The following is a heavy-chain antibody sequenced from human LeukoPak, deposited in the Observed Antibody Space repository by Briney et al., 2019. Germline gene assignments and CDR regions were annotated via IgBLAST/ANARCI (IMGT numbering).Heavy chain of an antibody. CDR1: GYTFTSYG. D-gene: IGHD6-25*01. CDR2: ISAYNGNT. J-gene: IGHJ5*01. CDR3: EMDMTLGLIAAGVVRWSDP. Sequence: ASVKVSCKASGYTFTSYGISWVRQAPGQGLEWMGWISAYNGNTNYAQKLQGRVTMTTDTSTSPAYMELRSLRSDDTAVYYCEMDMTLGLIAAGVVRWSDPWGQGTLLTVSS. V-gene: IGHV1-18*01.